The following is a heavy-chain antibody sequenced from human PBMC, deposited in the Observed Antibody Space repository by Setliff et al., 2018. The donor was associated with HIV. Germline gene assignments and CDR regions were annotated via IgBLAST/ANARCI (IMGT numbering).Heavy chain of an antibody. D-gene: IGHD3-22*01. J-gene: IGHJ5*02. V-gene: IGHV1-2*02. CDR1: GYTFTGYY. CDR2: INLNTGNT. CDR3: AGGRTYDSSGYIGNWFAP. Sequence: GASVKVSCKASGYTFTGYYMHWVRQAPGQGREWMGCINLNTGNTNYAQKFKGRVIVTRDTSINTAYVELRSLRLDDTAVYFCAGGRTYDSSGYIGNWFAPRGQGTXXTVPQ.